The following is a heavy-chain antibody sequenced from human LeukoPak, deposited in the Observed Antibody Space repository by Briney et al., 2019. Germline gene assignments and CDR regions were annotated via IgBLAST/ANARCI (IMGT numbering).Heavy chain of an antibody. CDR2: IYSGGST. J-gene: IGHJ6*02. CDR1: GFTVSSNY. Sequence: GGSLRLSCAASGFTVSSNYMSWVRQAPGKGLEWVSVIYSGGSTYYADSVKGRLTISRHNSKNTLYLQMNSLRAEDTAVYYCAKGRLDYYYYGMDVWGQGTTVTVSS. CDR3: AKGRLDYYYYGMDV. V-gene: IGHV3-53*04.